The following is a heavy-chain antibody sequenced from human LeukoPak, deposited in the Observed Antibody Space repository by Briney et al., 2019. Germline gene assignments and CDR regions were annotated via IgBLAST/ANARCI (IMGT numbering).Heavy chain of an antibody. J-gene: IGHJ4*02. CDR3: ASAVIVVVPAAIDY. CDR2: IYHSGST. D-gene: IGHD2-2*01. Sequence: SETLSLTCTVSGGSISSGDYYWSWIRQPPGKGLEWIGYIYHSGSTYYNPSLKSRVTISVDRSKNQFSLKLSSVTAADTAVYYCASAVIVVVPAAIDYWGQGTLVTVSS. CDR1: GGSISSGDYY. V-gene: IGHV4-30-2*01.